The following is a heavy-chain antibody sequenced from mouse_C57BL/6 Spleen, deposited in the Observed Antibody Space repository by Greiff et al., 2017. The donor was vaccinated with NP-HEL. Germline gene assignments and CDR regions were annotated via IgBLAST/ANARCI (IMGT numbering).Heavy chain of an antibody. D-gene: IGHD2-2*01. CDR2: ISSGGDYI. J-gene: IGHJ3*01. CDR1: GFTFSSYA. Sequence: DVMLVESGEGLVKPGGSLKLSCAASGFTFSSYAMSWVRQTPEKRLEWVAYISSGGDYIYYADTVKGRFTISRDNARNNLYLQMSSLKSEDTAMYYCTRDGGYGYGAWFAYWGQRTLVTVSA. CDR3: TRDGGYGYGAWFAY. V-gene: IGHV5-9-1*02.